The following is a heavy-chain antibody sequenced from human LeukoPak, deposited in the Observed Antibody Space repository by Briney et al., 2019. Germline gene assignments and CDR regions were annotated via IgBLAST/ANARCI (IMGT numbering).Heavy chain of an antibody. CDR1: GFTFDDYG. CDR3: ARTKRITMVRGVIVYFPFDY. CDR2: INWNGGST. Sequence: PGGSLRLSCAASGFTFDDYGMSWVRQAPGKGLEWVSGINWNGGSTGYADSVKGRFTISRDNVKNSLYLQMNSLRAEDTALHYCARTKRITMVRGVIVYFPFDYWGQGTLVTVSS. D-gene: IGHD3-10*01. J-gene: IGHJ4*02. V-gene: IGHV3-20*04.